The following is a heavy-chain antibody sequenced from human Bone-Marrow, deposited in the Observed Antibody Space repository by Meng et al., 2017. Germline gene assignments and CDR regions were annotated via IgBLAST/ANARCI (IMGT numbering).Heavy chain of an antibody. CDR3: ARTGGIAVAGTPWWFDP. V-gene: IGHV3-11*04. D-gene: IGHD6-19*01. CDR1: GFTFSDYY. CDR2: ISSGGSTI. Sequence: GESLKISCAASGFTFSDYYMSWIRQAPGKGLEWVSYISSGGSTIYYADSVKGRFTISRDNAKNSLYLQMNSLRAEDTAVYYCARTGGIAVAGTPWWFDPWGQGTLVTVSS. J-gene: IGHJ5*02.